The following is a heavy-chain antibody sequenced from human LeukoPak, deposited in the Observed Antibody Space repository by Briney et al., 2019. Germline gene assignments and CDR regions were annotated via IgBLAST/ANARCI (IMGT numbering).Heavy chain of an antibody. CDR1: GFTFSSYA. CDR2: ISGSGGST. CDR3: GKEGGA. V-gene: IGHV3-23*01. Sequence: PGGSLRLSCAASGFTFSSYAMSWVRQAPGKGLEWVSAISGSGGSTCYADSLGGRFTISRDNSKDMLYLQMNSLKVEDTATYYCGKEGGAWGQGTKVTVSS. D-gene: IGHD3-16*01. J-gene: IGHJ5*02.